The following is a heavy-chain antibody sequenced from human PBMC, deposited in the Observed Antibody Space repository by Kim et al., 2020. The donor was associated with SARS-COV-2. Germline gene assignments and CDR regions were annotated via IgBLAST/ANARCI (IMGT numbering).Heavy chain of an antibody. V-gene: IGHV2-5*02. D-gene: IGHD6-6*01. CDR2: IYWDDDK. CDR1: GFSLSTSGVG. CDR3: AHMRQLVLVFDY. Sequence: SGPTLVNPTQTLTLTCTFSGFSLSTSGVGVGWIRQPPGKALEWLALIYWDDDKRYSPSLKRRLTITKDTSKNQVVLTMTNMDPVDTATYYCAHMRQLVLVFDYWGQGTLVTVSS. J-gene: IGHJ4*02.